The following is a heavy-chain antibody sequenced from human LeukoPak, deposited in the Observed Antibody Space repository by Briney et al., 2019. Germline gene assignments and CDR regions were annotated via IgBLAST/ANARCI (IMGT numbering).Heavy chain of an antibody. J-gene: IGHJ6*03. V-gene: IGHV7-4-1*02. CDR3: ARDNPGTGSTYYYYYYMDV. CDR1: GYTFTSYA. CDR2: INTNTGNP. D-gene: IGHD1-1*01. Sequence: ASVKVSCKASGYTFTSYAMNWVRQAPGQGLEWMGWINTNTGNPTYAQGFTGRFVFSLDTSVSTAYLQISSLKAEDTAVYYCARDNPGTGSTYYYYYYMDVWGKGTTVTVSS.